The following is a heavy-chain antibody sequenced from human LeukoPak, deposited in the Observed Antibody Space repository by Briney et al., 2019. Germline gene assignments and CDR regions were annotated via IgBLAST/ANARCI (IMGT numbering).Heavy chain of an antibody. Sequence: SLRLSCTASGFTFGDYAMSWVRQAPGKGLEWVAYIRSKAYRGTTEYAASVSGRFTISREHSKSIAYLQMNSLKTEDTAVYYCTRAPGSNYYDSSGYYWEYFQHWGQAPWSPSPQ. CDR2: IRSKAYRGTT. J-gene: IGHJ1*01. D-gene: IGHD3-22*01. CDR1: GFTFGDYA. V-gene: IGHV3-49*04. CDR3: TRAPGSNYYDSSGYYWEYFQH.